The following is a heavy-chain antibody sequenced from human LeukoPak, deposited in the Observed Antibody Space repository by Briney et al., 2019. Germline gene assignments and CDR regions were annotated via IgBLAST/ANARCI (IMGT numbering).Heavy chain of an antibody. J-gene: IGHJ5*02. Sequence: PGGSLRLSCAASGFTFSSYSMNWVRQAAGEGLEWVSSISKNSGYIYYADSVKGRFTISRDNAKNSLYLQMNSLRAEDTAVYYCARPYSSSSNNWFDPWGQGTLVTVSS. CDR1: GFTFSSYS. V-gene: IGHV3-21*01. CDR2: ISKNSGYI. CDR3: ARPYSSSSNNWFDP. D-gene: IGHD6-13*01.